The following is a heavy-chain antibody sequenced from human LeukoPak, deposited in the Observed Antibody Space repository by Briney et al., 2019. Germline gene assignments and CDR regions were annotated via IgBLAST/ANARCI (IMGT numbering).Heavy chain of an antibody. D-gene: IGHD5-24*01. CDR3: ARVGDGHSVNYLDS. CDR1: GFTFSSYG. J-gene: IGHJ4*02. V-gene: IGHV3-33*01. Sequence: GGSLRLSCAASGFTFSSYGMHWVRQAPGKVLEWVAVIWYDGSNKYYADSVKGRFTISRDNSKNTLYLQMNSLRDEDTAMFYCARVGDGHSVNYLDSWGQGTLVTVSS. CDR2: IWYDGSNK.